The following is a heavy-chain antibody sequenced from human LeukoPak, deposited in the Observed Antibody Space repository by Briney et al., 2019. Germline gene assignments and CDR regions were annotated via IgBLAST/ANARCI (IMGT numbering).Heavy chain of an antibody. D-gene: IGHD2-2*01. V-gene: IGHV1-69*13. J-gene: IGHJ4*02. Sequence: SVKVSCKASGGTFSSYAISWVRQAPGQGLEWMGGIIPIFGTANYAQKFQGRVTITADESTSTAYMELSSLRSEDTAVYYCARGGGYYSSTSCPFDYWGQGTLVTVSS. CDR3: ARGGGYYSSTSCPFDY. CDR2: IIPIFGTA. CDR1: GGTFSSYA.